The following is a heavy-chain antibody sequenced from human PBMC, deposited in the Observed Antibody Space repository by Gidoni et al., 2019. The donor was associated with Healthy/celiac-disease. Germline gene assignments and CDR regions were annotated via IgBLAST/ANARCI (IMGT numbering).Heavy chain of an antibody. J-gene: IGHJ4*02. V-gene: IGHV3-30-3*01. CDR3: ASAGHVDIVATIKN. Sequence: QVQLVESGGGVVQPGRSLRLSCAASGFTFSSYAMHWVRQAPGKGLEWVAVISYDGSNKYYADSVKGRFTISRDNSKNTLYLQMNSLRAEDTAVYYCASAGHVDIVATIKNWGQGTLVTVSS. CDR1: GFTFSSYA. CDR2: ISYDGSNK. D-gene: IGHD5-12*01.